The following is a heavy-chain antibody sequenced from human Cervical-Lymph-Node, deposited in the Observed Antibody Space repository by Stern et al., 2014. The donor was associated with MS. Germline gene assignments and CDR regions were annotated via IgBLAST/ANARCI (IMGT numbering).Heavy chain of an antibody. CDR1: GFSLSTSGMR. Sequence: ESGPALVKPTQTLTLTCTFSGFSLSTSGMRVSWIRQPPGKALEWLARIVWDDDKFYSTSLNTRLTISKDTSKNQVVLTMTNMDPVDTATYYCARTRRGYCSGGSCYIIFDYWGQGTLVTVSS. CDR2: IVWDDDK. CDR3: ARTRRGYCSGGSCYIIFDY. J-gene: IGHJ4*02. V-gene: IGHV2-70*04. D-gene: IGHD2-15*01.